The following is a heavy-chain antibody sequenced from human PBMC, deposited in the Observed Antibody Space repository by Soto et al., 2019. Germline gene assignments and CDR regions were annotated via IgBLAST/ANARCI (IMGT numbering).Heavy chain of an antibody. CDR3: ARRPRDRAPDF. J-gene: IGHJ4*02. V-gene: IGHV1-18*01. Sequence: QVQLVQSGAEVKKPGASVKVSCEASGYTFNSYGITWVRQAPGQGLEWIGWISAYNGKTNYVQNLQGRVTMTTDTSTSPAYMELRRLRFDDTAVYFCARRPRDRAPDFWGQGTLVTVSS. D-gene: IGHD3-22*01. CDR1: GYTFNSYG. CDR2: ISAYNGKT.